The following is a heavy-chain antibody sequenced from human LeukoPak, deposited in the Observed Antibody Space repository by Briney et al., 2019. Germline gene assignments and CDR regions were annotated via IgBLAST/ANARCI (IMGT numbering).Heavy chain of an antibody. J-gene: IGHJ4*02. CDR3: AKDPYAILTGYRYFFDS. CDR2: ISGSGGST. V-gene: IGHV3-23*01. D-gene: IGHD3-9*01. CDR1: GFTFSSYS. Sequence: PGGSLRLSCAASGFTFSSYSMNWVRQAPGKGLEWVSAISGSGGSTYYADSVKGRFTVSRDNSKNMLYLQMNSLRAEDTAVYYCAKDPYAILTGYRYFFDSWGQGTLVTVSS.